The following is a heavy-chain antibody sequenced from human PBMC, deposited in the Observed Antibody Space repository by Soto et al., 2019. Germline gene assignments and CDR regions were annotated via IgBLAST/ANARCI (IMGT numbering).Heavy chain of an antibody. CDR2: ISGSGGST. V-gene: IGHV3-23*01. Sequence: EVQLLESGGGLVQPGGSLRLSCAASGFTFSSYAMSWVRQAPGKGLEWVSAISGSGGSTYYADSVKGRFTISRDNSKNTLYLQMNSLRAEDTAVYYCAKDVGLITIFGVGEGSGCDYWGQGTLVTVSS. CDR3: AKDVGLITIFGVGEGSGCDY. CDR1: GFTFSSYA. J-gene: IGHJ4*02. D-gene: IGHD3-3*01.